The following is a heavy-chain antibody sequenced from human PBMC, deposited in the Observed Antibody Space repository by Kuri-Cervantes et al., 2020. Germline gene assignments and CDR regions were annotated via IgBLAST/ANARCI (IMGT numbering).Heavy chain of an antibody. Sequence: ASVKVSCKASGYTFTSYDINWVRQATGQGLEWMGWMNPNSGNTGYAQKFQGRVTITADESTSTAYMELSSLRSEDTAVYYCARDPPYDSSGYYYGAHAFDIWGQGTMVTVSS. J-gene: IGHJ3*02. V-gene: IGHV1-8*01. CDR1: GYTFTSYD. D-gene: IGHD3-22*01. CDR2: MNPNSGNT. CDR3: ARDPPYDSSGYYYGAHAFDI.